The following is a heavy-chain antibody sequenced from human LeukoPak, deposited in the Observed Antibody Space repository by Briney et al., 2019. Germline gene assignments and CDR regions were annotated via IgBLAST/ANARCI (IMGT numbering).Heavy chain of an antibody. CDR1: GGTFSSYA. V-gene: IGHV1-69*06. Sequence: ASVKVSCKASGGTFSSYAISWVRQAPGQGLEWMGGIIPIFGTANYAQKFQGRVTITADKSTSTAYMKLSSLRSEDTAVYYCARVLGSGSYSRAYGMDVWGKGTTVTVSS. CDR3: ARVLGSGSYSRAYGMDV. J-gene: IGHJ6*04. D-gene: IGHD3-10*01. CDR2: IIPIFGTA.